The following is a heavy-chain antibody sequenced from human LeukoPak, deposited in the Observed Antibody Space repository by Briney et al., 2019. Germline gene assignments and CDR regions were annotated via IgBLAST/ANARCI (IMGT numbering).Heavy chain of an antibody. J-gene: IGHJ4*02. D-gene: IGHD5-24*01. CDR1: GFTFSSYW. Sequence: GGSLRLSCAASGFTFSSYWMSWVRQAPGKGLEWVANIKQDGSEKYYVDSVKGRFTISRDNAKNSLYLQMNSLRAEDTAVYYCERGWMAAWFDYWGQGTLVTVSS. CDR3: ERGWMAAWFDY. CDR2: IKQDGSEK. V-gene: IGHV3-7*01.